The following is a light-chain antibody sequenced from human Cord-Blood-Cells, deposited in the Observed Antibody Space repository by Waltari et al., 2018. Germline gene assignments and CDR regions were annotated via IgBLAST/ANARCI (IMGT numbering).Light chain of an antibody. J-gene: IGLJ3*02. CDR2: DVS. CDR1: SSDVGGYNY. V-gene: IGLV2-14*01. CDR3: SSYTSNSTWV. Sequence: QSALTQPASVSGSPGQSLTISCTGTSSDVGGYNYVPWYQQHPGKAPKPIIYDVSKRPSGVSNRFSGSKAGNTASLTISGLQAEDEAEYFFSSYTSNSTWVFGGGTKLTVL.